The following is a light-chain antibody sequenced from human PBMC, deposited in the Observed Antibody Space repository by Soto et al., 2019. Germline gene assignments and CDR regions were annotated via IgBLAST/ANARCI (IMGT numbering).Light chain of an antibody. CDR3: QQYNNWPPIT. CDR2: DTS. J-gene: IGKJ5*01. Sequence: EVVMRQSPATLSVSPGERATLSFRASQSVRINLAWYQQKPGQAPRLLIYDTSTRATGIPARFSGSGSGTEFTLTISSLQSEDFAVYYCQQYNNWPPITFGQGTRLEIK. CDR1: QSVRIN. V-gene: IGKV3-15*01.